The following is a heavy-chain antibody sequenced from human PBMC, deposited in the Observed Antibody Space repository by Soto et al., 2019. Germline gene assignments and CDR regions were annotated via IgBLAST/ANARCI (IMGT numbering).Heavy chain of an antibody. CDR3: ARGSNEVDVANWSDP. V-gene: IGHV1-18*01. CDR2: ISAYNGNT. CDR1: GYTFTSYG. J-gene: IGHJ5*02. Sequence: GASVKVSCKASGYTFTSYGISWVRQAPGQGLEWMGWISAYNGNTNYAQKLQGRVTMTTDTSTSTAYMELRSLRSDDTAVYYCARGSNEVDVANWSDPWGQGTLVTVSS. D-gene: IGHD2-8*01.